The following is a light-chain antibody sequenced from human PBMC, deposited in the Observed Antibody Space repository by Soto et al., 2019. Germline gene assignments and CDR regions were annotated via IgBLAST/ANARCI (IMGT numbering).Light chain of an antibody. J-gene: IGKJ4*01. CDR1: QSISSSY. CDR3: QHYGSSIFT. CDR2: GAS. Sequence: EIVLTQSPGTLCLSPGERATLSCRASQSISSSYLAWYQQKPGQAPRLLIYGASSRAAGIPDRFSGSGSGTDFTLTISRLEPEDFAVYHCQHYGSSIFTFGGGPRWRSN. V-gene: IGKV3-20*01.